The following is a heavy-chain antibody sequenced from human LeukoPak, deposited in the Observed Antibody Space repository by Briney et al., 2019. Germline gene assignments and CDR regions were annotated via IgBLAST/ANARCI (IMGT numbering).Heavy chain of an antibody. V-gene: IGHV3-30*02. CDR1: GFTFSSYG. CDR2: VHHDGSNK. Sequence: GGSLRLSCAASGFTFSSYGIHWVRQAPGKGPEWVAFVHHDGSNKYYADSVKGRFTVSRDNSKNTVYLEMNSLNSEDTAVYYCAKDPWDYWGQGTLVTVSS. CDR3: AKDPWDY. J-gene: IGHJ4*02.